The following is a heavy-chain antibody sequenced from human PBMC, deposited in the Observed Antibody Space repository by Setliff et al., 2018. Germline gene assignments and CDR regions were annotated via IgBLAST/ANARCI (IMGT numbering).Heavy chain of an antibody. CDR3: ARMSGFFYIDA. V-gene: IGHV4-31*03. Sequence: TLSLTCPVSGYSISSGGYYWSWIRQHPGKGLEWIGYIVYGGSTSYYNPSLKSRVTISVDTSKNQFSLKLNSVTAADTAVYYCARMSGFFYIDAWGNGTTVTVSS. CDR1: GYSISSGGYY. D-gene: IGHD3-3*01. J-gene: IGHJ6*03. CDR2: IVYGGSTS.